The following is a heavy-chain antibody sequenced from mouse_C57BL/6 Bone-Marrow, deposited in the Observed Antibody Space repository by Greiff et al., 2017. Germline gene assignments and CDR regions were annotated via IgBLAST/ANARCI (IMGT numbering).Heavy chain of an antibody. D-gene: IGHD6-1*01. CDR1: GYTFTDYY. CDR2: INPNNGGT. J-gene: IGHJ4*01. CDR3: ARECQYYYAMDY. Sequence: VQLQQSGPELVKPGASVKISCKASGYTFTDYYMNWVKQSHGKSLEWIGDINPNNGGTSYNQKFKGKATLTVDKSSSTAYMELRSLTSEYSAVYYCARECQYYYAMDYWGQGTSVTVSS. V-gene: IGHV1-26*01.